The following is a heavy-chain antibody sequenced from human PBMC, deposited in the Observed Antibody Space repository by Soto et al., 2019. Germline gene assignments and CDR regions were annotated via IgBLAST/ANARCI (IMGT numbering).Heavy chain of an antibody. Sequence: SETLSLTCTVSGGSISSYYWSWIRQPPGKGLEWIGYIYYSGSTNYNPSLKSRVTISVDTSKNQFSLKLSSVTAADTAVYYCARHLSSSSWYAYWFDPWGLGTLVTVSS. CDR1: GGSISSYY. CDR3: ARHLSSSSWYAYWFDP. CDR2: IYYSGST. D-gene: IGHD6-13*01. J-gene: IGHJ5*02. V-gene: IGHV4-59*08.